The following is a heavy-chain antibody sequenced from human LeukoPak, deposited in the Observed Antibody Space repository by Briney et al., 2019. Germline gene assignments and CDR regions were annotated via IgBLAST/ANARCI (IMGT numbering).Heavy chain of an antibody. J-gene: IGHJ4*02. V-gene: IGHV1-46*01. CDR3: ASTIDCSSTSCYGYYFDY. CDR2: IYPGGGST. D-gene: IGHD2-2*01. Sequence: ASVKVSCKASGYTFTSYYIHWVRQAPGQGLEWMGIIYPGGGSTRYAQKFQGRVTMTRDMSTSTVYMELSSLRSEDTAVYYCASTIDCSSTSCYGYYFDYWGQGTLVTVSS. CDR1: GYTFTSYY.